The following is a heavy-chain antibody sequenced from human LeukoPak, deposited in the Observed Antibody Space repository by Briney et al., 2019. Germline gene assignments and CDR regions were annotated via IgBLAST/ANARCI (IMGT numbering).Heavy chain of an antibody. Sequence: GGSLRLSCAASGFTFSSYSMNWVRQAPGKGLEWVSSISSSSSYIYYADSVKGRFTISRDNAKNSLYLQMNGLRAEDTAVYYCARFTPIYGMDVWGQGTTVTVSS. CDR3: ARFTPIYGMDV. CDR2: ISSSSSYI. V-gene: IGHV3-21*01. CDR1: GFTFSSYS. J-gene: IGHJ6*02.